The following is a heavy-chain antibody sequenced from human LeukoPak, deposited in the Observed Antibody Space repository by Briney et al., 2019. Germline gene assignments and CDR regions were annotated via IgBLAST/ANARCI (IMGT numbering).Heavy chain of an antibody. CDR1: GYSISSGYY. CDR3: ASILRFV. J-gene: IGHJ3*01. D-gene: IGHD3-3*01. V-gene: IGHV4-38-2*02. CDR2: INHTGNT. Sequence: SETLSLTCTVSGYSISSGYYWSWIRQTPGKGLEWIGEINHTGNTHYNPSLKSRVTMSVDTSKNQFSLKLTSVTAADTAVYYCASILRFVWGQGTMATVSS.